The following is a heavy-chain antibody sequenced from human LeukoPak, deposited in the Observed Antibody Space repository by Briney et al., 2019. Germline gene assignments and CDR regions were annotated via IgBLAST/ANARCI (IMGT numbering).Heavy chain of an antibody. CDR1: GFSFSSYS. D-gene: IGHD6-19*01. Sequence: GGSLRLSCAASGFSFSSYSMNWVRQAPGRGLEWISYISTSSGTIYYADSVKGRFTISRDNSKNTLYLQMNSLRAEDTAVYYCAKDLAGIAVAGTVRDFDYWGQGTLVTVSS. CDR3: AKDLAGIAVAGTVRDFDY. CDR2: ISTSSGTI. V-gene: IGHV3-48*01. J-gene: IGHJ4*02.